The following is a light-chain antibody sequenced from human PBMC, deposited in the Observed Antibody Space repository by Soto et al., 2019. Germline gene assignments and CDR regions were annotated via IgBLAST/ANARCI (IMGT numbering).Light chain of an antibody. J-gene: IGKJ5*01. Sequence: EIVLTQSPGTLSLSPGERATLSCRASQSLSRELLAWYQQKPGQAPRLLIYASSRRATDIPDRFSGSGSGTDFTLTISRLEPEDFAVYYCQQRHMWPITFGQGTRLEIK. CDR3: QQRHMWPIT. CDR2: ASS. V-gene: IGKV3D-20*02. CDR1: QSLSREL.